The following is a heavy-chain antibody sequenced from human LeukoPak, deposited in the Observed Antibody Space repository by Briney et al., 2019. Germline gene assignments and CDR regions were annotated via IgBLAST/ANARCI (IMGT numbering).Heavy chain of an antibody. D-gene: IGHD3-22*01. CDR1: GFTFSDYY. CDR3: ARDPYYYGSSGYYWIYDY. V-gene: IGHV3-11*01. Sequence: GGSLRLSCEASGFTFSDYYMSWIRQAPGKRLEWISFISSSGSTIYYTDSVKGRFTISRDNAKNSLYLQMNSLRAEDTAVYYCARDPYYYGSSGYYWIYDYWGQGTLVTVSS. CDR2: ISSSGSTI. J-gene: IGHJ4*02.